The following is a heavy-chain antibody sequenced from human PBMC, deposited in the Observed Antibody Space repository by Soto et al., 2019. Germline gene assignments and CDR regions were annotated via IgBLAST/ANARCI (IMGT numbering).Heavy chain of an antibody. CDR2: IRSKAYGGTT. V-gene: IGHV3-49*03. J-gene: IGHJ6*03. Sequence: GGSLRLSCTASGFTFGDYAMSWFRQAPGKGLEWVGFIRSKAYGGTTEYAASVKGRFTISRDDSKSIAYLQMNSLKTEDTAVYYCTRDGVVVANRHYYYYMDVWGKGTTVTVSS. CDR1: GFTFGDYA. CDR3: TRDGVVVANRHYYYYMDV. D-gene: IGHD2-15*01.